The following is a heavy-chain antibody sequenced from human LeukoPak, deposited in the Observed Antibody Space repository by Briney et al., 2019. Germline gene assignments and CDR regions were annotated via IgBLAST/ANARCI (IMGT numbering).Heavy chain of an antibody. V-gene: IGHV4-59*01. CDR1: GGSISSYY. CDR2: IYYSGST. J-gene: IGHJ3*02. Sequence: SETLSLTCTVSGGSISSYYWSWIRQPPGKGLEWIGYIYYSGSTNYNPSLKSRVTISVDTSKNQFSLKLSSVTAADTAVYYCARDYGATSGAFDIWGQGTMVTVSS. CDR3: ARDYGATSGAFDI. D-gene: IGHD4-17*01.